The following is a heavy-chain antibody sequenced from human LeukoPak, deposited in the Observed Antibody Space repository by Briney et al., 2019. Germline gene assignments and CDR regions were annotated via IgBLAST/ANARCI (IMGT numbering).Heavy chain of an antibody. D-gene: IGHD3-22*01. CDR1: GYTFTSYG. CDR2: ISAYNGNT. J-gene: IGHJ6*03. Sequence: GASVKVSCKASGYTFTSYGISWVRQAPGQGLEWMGWISAYNGNTNYAQKLQGRVTMTTDTSTSTAYMELRSLRSEDTAVYYCARSSPTYYYDSSGFGIEGYYYYYYMDVWGKGTTVTISS. CDR3: ARSSPTYYYDSSGFGIEGYYYYYYMDV. V-gene: IGHV1-18*01.